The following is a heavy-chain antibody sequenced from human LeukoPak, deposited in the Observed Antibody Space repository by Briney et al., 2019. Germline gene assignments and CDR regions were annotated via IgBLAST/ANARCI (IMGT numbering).Heavy chain of an antibody. V-gene: IGHV4-59*12. J-gene: IGHJ4*02. CDR2: IYYSGST. Sequence: SETLSLTCTVSGGSISSYYWSRIRQPPGKGLEWIGYIYYSGSTNYNPSLKSRVTISSDTSKNQFSLKLSSVTAADTAVYYCARAPRSHYFDYWGQGTLVTVSS. D-gene: IGHD3-3*01. CDR1: GGSISSYY. CDR3: ARAPRSHYFDY.